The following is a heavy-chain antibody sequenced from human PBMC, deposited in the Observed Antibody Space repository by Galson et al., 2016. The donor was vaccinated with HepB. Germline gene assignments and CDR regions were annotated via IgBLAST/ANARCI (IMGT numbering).Heavy chain of an antibody. CDR2: IYHSGSP. Sequence: TLSLTCAVSDGSISSGGYSWNWVRQPPGKDLEWIGYIYHSGSPSYNPSLEGRVTISVDSSKNLFSLSLTSVTAADTAVYYCARGAAGKDLDFWGQGSLVIVSS. V-gene: IGHV4-30-2*01. CDR1: DGSISSGGYS. CDR3: ARGAAGKDLDF. J-gene: IGHJ4*02. D-gene: IGHD6-25*01.